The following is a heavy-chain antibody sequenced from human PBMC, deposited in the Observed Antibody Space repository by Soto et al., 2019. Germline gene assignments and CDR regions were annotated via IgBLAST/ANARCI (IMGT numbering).Heavy chain of an antibody. CDR3: ARYYYDSSGYYANPSAEYFQH. V-gene: IGHV1-2*02. Sequence: GASVKVSCKASGYTFTGYYMHWVRQAPGQGLEWMGWINPNSGGTNYAQKFQGRVTMTRDTSISTAYMELSRLRSDDTAVYYCARYYYDSSGYYANPSAEYFQHWGQGTLVTVSS. CDR1: GYTFTGYY. CDR2: INPNSGGT. J-gene: IGHJ1*01. D-gene: IGHD3-22*01.